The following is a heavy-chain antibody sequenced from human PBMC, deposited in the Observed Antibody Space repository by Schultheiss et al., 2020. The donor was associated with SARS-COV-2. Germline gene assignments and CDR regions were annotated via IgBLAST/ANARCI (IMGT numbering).Heavy chain of an antibody. Sequence: GESLKISCAASGFTVSSNYISWVRQAPGKGLEWVSVIYSGGSTYYADSVKGRFTISRDNSKNTLYLQMNSLRAEDTAVYYCARVWGGGIHDAFDIWGQGTMVTVSS. J-gene: IGHJ3*02. V-gene: IGHV3-66*01. CDR1: GFTVSSNY. CDR2: IYSGGST. CDR3: ARVWGGGIHDAFDI. D-gene: IGHD4-23*01.